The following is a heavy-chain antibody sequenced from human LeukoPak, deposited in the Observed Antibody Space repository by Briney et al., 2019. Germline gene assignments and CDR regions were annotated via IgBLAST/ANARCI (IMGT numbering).Heavy chain of an antibody. CDR2: IIPIFGTA. CDR3: ATAGRIFGVVTHLWRYFDY. J-gene: IGHJ4*02. CDR1: GGTFSSYA. Sequence: SVKVSCKASGGTFSSYAISWMRQAPGQGLEWMGGIIPIFGTANYAQKFQGRVTITTDESTSTAYMELSSLRSEDTAVYYCATAGRIFGVVTHLWRYFDYWGQGTLVTVSS. D-gene: IGHD3-3*01. V-gene: IGHV1-69*05.